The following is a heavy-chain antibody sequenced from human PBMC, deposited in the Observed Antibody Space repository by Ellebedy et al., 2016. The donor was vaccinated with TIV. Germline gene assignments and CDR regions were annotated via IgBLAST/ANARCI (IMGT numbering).Heavy chain of an antibody. CDR2: VSGYNGDT. Sequence: ASVKVSXXASGYSFTNYGISWVRQAPGQGLEWVGWVSGYNGDTNYAQKLQGRVTMTTDTSTSTAYMELRSLRSDDTAVYYCARAPFSGLSPFWYWGQGTLVTVSS. CDR3: ARAPFSGLSPFWY. CDR1: GYSFTNYG. J-gene: IGHJ4*02. D-gene: IGHD3-3*01. V-gene: IGHV1-18*04.